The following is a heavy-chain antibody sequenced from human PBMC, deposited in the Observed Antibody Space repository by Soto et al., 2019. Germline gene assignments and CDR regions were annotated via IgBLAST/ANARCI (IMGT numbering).Heavy chain of an antibody. CDR3: ARGFKNCTNGVCYRAHYYYGMDV. J-gene: IGHJ6*02. V-gene: IGHV3-33*01. CDR2: IWYDGSNK. Sequence: GSLRLSCAASGFTFSSYGMHWVRQAPGKGLEWVAVIWYDGSNKYYADSVKGRFTISRDNSKNTLYLQMNSLRAEDTAVYYCARGFKNCTNGVCYRAHYYYGMDVGGQGITVTVSS. CDR1: GFTFSSYG. D-gene: IGHD2-8*01.